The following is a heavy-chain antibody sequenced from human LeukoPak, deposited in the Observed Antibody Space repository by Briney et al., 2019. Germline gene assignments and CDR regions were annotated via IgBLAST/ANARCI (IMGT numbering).Heavy chain of an antibody. V-gene: IGHV3-9*01. CDR1: GFTFDEYP. CDR3: AKVGIFGLVTYYFDY. J-gene: IGHJ4*02. CDR2: ISWNSGLI. Sequence: GGSLRLSCAVSGFTFDEYPMHWVRQAPGEGLEWVSGISWNSGLIDYADSVKGRFTISRDNAKNSLYLQMNSLKAEDTALYSCAKVGIFGLVTYYFDYWGQGTLVTVSS. D-gene: IGHD3/OR15-3a*01.